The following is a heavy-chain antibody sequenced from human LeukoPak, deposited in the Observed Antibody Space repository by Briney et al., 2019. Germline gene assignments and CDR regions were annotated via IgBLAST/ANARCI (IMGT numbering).Heavy chain of an antibody. D-gene: IGHD3-16*01. CDR2: ISGSGGST. CDR1: GFTFSSYA. J-gene: IGHJ6*03. CDR3: AKDRGLGEFYYYYMDV. Sequence: PGGSLRLSCAASGFTFSSYAMSWVRQAPGKGLEWVSAISGSGGSTYYADSVKGRFTISRDNSKNTLYLQMNSLRAEDTAVYYCAKDRGLGEFYYYYMDVWGKGTTVTVSS. V-gene: IGHV3-23*01.